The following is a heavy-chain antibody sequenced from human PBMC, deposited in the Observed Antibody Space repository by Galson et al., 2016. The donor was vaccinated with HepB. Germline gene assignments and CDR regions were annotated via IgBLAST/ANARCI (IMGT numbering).Heavy chain of an antibody. CDR1: GYTFTSYY. D-gene: IGHD3-16*01. J-gene: IGHJ3*02. CDR2: INPSAGST. CDR3: ARGFGGTPEDAFDI. V-gene: IGHV1-46*01. Sequence: SVKVSCKASGYTFTSYYMHWVRQAPGQGLEWMGIINPSAGSTSYAQKFQGRVSMARDTSTTTVYMELSSLRSEDTAVYYCARGFGGTPEDAFDIWGQGTMVTVSS.